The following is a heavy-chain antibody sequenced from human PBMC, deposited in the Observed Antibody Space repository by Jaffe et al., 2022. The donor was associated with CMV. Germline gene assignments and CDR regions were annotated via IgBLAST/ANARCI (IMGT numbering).Heavy chain of an antibody. J-gene: IGHJ2*01. CDR3: AGGGRAQSIDPYWYFDL. CDR2: IYSSGST. D-gene: IGHD3-9*01. V-gene: IGHV4-4*07. CDR1: GGSINSHY. Sequence: QVQLQESGPGLVKPSETLSLTCTVSGGSINSHYWSWMRQPAGKGLEWVGRIYSSGSTNYNPSLKSRVTMSIDTSKNQFSLRLTSVTAADTAVYYCAGGGRAQSIDPYWYFDLWGRGTLVTVSS.